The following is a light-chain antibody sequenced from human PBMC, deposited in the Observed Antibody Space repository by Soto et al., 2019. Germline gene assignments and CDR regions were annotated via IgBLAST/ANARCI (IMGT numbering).Light chain of an antibody. Sequence: QSALTKPASVSGSPGQSITISCTGTSSDVGGYNYVSWYQQHPGKAPKLMIYDVSNRPSGVSNRFSGSKSGNTASLTISGLQAEDEADYYCSSYTSSCTLVVFGTGTKVTVL. CDR1: SSDVGGYNY. J-gene: IGLJ1*01. CDR2: DVS. V-gene: IGLV2-14*01. CDR3: SSYTSSCTLVV.